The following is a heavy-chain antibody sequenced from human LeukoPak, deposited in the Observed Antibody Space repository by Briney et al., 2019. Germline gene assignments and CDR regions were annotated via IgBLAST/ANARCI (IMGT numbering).Heavy chain of an antibody. V-gene: IGHV1-8*01. D-gene: IGHD3-9*01. Sequence: VASVKVSCKASGYTFTSYDINWVRQATGQGLEWMGWMNPNSGNTGYAQKFQGRVTMTRNTSISTAYMELSSLRSEDTAVYYCVRHARYFDWFSIWGQGTLVTVSS. CDR2: MNPNSGNT. CDR3: VRHARYFDWFSI. CDR1: GYTFTSYD. J-gene: IGHJ4*02.